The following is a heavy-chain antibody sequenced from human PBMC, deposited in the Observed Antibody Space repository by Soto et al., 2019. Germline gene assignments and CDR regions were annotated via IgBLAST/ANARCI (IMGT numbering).Heavy chain of an antibody. Sequence: GGSLRLSCAAAGFTFSSYWMSWVRQAPGKGLEWVANIKQDGSEKYYVDSVKGRFTTSRDNAKNSLYLQMNSLRAEDTAVYYCARRVTTAIYYYGMDVWGQGTTVTVSS. CDR2: IKQDGSEK. V-gene: IGHV3-7*01. D-gene: IGHD4-4*01. CDR1: GFTFSSYW. J-gene: IGHJ6*02. CDR3: ARRVTTAIYYYGMDV.